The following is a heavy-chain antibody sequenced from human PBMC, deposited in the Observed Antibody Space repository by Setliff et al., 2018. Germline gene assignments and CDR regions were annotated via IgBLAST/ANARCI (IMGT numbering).Heavy chain of an antibody. CDR2: ISHSNTYI. V-gene: IGHV3-21*01. J-gene: IGHJ5*02. CDR3: ARGNFYYFDRAGRGPNWFDP. CDR1: GFVFSTYD. D-gene: IGHD3-22*01. Sequence: GGSLRLSCAASGFVFSTYDMNWVRQAPEKGLEWVSSISHSNTYIYYADSVKGRFTISRDNATNSLYLQMNSLRAEDTAVYYCARGNFYYFDRAGRGPNWFDPWGQGTLVTVS.